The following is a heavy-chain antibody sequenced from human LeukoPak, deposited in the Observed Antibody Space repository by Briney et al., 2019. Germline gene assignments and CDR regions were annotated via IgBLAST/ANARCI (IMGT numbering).Heavy chain of an antibody. J-gene: IGHJ4*02. V-gene: IGHV4-34*01. Sequence: SETLSLTCAVYGGSFSGYCWSWIRQPPGKGLEWIGEINHSGSTNYNPSLKSRVTISVDTSKNQFSLKLSSVTAADTVVYYCARGSKLRFLEWYNDYWGQGTLVTVSS. CDR3: ARGSKLRFLEWYNDY. D-gene: IGHD3-3*01. CDR2: INHSGST. CDR1: GGSFSGYC.